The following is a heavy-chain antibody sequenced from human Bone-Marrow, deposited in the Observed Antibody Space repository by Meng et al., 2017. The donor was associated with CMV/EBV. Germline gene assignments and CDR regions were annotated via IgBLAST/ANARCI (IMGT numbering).Heavy chain of an antibody. Sequence: GIRDVSQVRGTRVKWVAVITDHGTDKYDADPVRGRFTMSRDNSKNTLHLQMSSLSVEDTAIYCCACLQSYFDWSPEDRSSDYWGQGTLVTVSS. CDR2: ITDHGTDK. CDR1: G. CDR3: ACLQSYFDWSPEDRSSDY. V-gene: IGHV3-30*03. J-gene: IGHJ4*02. D-gene: IGHD3-9*01.